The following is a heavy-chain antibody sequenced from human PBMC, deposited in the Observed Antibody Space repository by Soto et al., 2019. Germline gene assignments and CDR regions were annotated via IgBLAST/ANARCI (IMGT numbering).Heavy chain of an antibody. V-gene: IGHV1-69*13. Sequence: SVKVSCKASGGTFSSYAISWVRQAPGQGLEWMGGIIPIFGTANYAQKFQGRVTITADESTSTAYMELGSLRSEDTAVYYCARYSYDSSGYYYYDYWGQGTLVTVSS. D-gene: IGHD3-22*01. CDR2: IIPIFGTA. CDR3: ARYSYDSSGYYYYDY. J-gene: IGHJ4*02. CDR1: GGTFSSYA.